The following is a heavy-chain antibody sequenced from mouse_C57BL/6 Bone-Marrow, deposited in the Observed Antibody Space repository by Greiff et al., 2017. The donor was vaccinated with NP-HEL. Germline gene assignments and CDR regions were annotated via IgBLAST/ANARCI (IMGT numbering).Heavy chain of an antibody. Sequence: VQLQESGPELVKPGASVKISCKASGYTFTDYYINWVKQRPGQGLEWIGWIFPGSGSTYYNEKFKGKATLTVDKSSSTAYMLLSSLTSEDSAVYFCVYSNYRVDAMDYWGQGTSVTVSS. CDR3: VYSNYRVDAMDY. CDR2: IFPGSGST. CDR1: GYTFTDYY. V-gene: IGHV1-75*01. J-gene: IGHJ4*01. D-gene: IGHD2-5*01.